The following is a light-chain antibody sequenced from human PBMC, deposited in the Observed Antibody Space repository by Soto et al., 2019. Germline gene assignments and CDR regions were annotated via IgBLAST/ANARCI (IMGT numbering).Light chain of an antibody. CDR2: AAS. J-gene: IGKJ1*01. Sequence: DIQMTPSPSSLSASVGDRVTITCRASQGISNFFAWYQQKPGKVPKLLSYAASTLQSGVPSRFSGSGSGTDFTLTITSLQPEDVATYYCQEYNSAPWTFGQGTKVEIK. V-gene: IGKV1-27*01. CDR1: QGISNF. CDR3: QEYNSAPWT.